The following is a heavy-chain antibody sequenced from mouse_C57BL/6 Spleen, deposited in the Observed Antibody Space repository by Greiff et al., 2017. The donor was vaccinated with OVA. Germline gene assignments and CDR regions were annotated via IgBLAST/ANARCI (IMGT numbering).Heavy chain of an antibody. CDR1: GFTFSDYG. CDR3: ARPAYGGGFAY. Sequence: EVKLMESGGGLVKPGGSLKLSCAASGFTFSDYGMHWVRQAPEKGLEWVAYISSGSSTIYYADTVKGRFTISRDNAKNTLFLQRTSLRSEDTAMYYCARPAYGGGFAYWGQGTLVTVSA. V-gene: IGHV5-17*01. J-gene: IGHJ3*01. CDR2: ISSGSSTI. D-gene: IGHD1-1*01.